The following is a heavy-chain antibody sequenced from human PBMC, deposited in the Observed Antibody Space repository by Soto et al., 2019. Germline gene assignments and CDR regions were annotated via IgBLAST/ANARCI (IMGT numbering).Heavy chain of an antibody. Sequence: ETLTLPDRVSGGSERRSDWSWVRPPPGKGLEWLGYIYDSGTTNYNPSVKSRVTIPLDTSKSQFSLRMSSVTAADTAVYYCAREGEYSYGYFDYWGQGAQVTVS. V-gene: IGHV4-59*02. D-gene: IGHD5-18*01. CDR2: IYDSGTT. CDR3: AREGEYSYGYFDY. CDR1: GGSERRSD. J-gene: IGHJ4*02.